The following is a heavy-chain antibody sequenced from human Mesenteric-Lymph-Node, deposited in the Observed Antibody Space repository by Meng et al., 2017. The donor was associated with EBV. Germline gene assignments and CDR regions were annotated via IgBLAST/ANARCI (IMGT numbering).Heavy chain of an antibody. CDR3: ARGDDYGDY. V-gene: IGHV1-3*04. D-gene: IGHD4/OR15-4a*01. CDR2: INTANGFT. J-gene: IGHJ4*02. Sequence: QVQLVQSGAEVMKSGASVKISCRSSGYTFTTYALKWVRQAPGQRLEWMGWINTANGFTKYSQEFQGRVTITSDPSASTVYMDLSSLTSEDTALYYCARGDDYGDYWGQGTMVTVSS. CDR1: GYTFTTYA.